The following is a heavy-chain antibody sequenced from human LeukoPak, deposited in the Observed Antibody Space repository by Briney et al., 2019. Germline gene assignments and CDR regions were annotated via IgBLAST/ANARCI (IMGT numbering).Heavy chain of an antibody. CDR1: GGSFSGYY. J-gene: IGHJ4*02. Sequence: PSETLSLTCAVYGGSFSGYYWSWIRQPPGKGLEWIGEINHSGSTNYNPSLKSRVTISVDTSKNQFSLKLSSVTAADTAVYYRARVPESDLSSTSLVDGNWGQGTLVTVSS. D-gene: IGHD2-2*01. CDR3: ARVPESDLSSTSLVDGN. CDR2: INHSGST. V-gene: IGHV4-34*01.